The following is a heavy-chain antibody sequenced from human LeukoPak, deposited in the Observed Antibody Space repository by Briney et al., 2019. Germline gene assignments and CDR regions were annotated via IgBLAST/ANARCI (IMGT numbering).Heavy chain of an antibody. CDR1: GGTFSSYA. Sequence: SVKVSCKASGGTFSSYAFSWVRQAPGQGLEWMGRIIPIIGIENYAQKFQGRVSITADKSTSTAYMELSSLRSEDTAVYYCARGLRITMVRGGTTNYYYGMDVWGQGTTVTVSS. V-gene: IGHV1-69*04. CDR3: ARGLRITMVRGGTTNYYYGMDV. D-gene: IGHD3-10*01. J-gene: IGHJ6*02. CDR2: IIPIIGIE.